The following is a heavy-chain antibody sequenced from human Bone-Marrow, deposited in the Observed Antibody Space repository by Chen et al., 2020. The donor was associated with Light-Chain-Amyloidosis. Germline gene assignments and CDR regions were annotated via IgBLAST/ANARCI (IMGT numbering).Heavy chain of an antibody. CDR2: RKSDADGGPP. CDR3: ATDVTCTNGVCPAPLEV. D-gene: IGHD2-8*01. CDR1: GLTFKNAW. V-gene: IGHV3-15*01. Sequence: EVQLVESGGDLVKPGGSLRLSCGVAGLTFKNAWMSWVRQAPGKGLEGIGRRKSDADGGPPDYATPVKGRFTISRDALKKTFFLHMRSLKTEDTAVYFCATDVTCTNGVCPAPLEVWGQGTPVTVSS. J-gene: IGHJ4*02.